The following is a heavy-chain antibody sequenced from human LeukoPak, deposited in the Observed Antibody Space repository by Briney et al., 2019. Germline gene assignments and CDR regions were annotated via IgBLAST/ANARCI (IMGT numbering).Heavy chain of an antibody. CDR3: ARGLRYFDWLEIQYYFDY. V-gene: IGHV4-39*07. CDR1: GGSISSSSYY. CDR2: IYYSGST. Sequence: SETLSLTCTVSGGSISSSSYYWGWIRQPRGKGLEWIGRIYYSGSTYYNPSLKSRVTTSVDTSKNQFSLKLSSVTAADTAVYYCARGLRYFDWLEIQYYFDYWGQGTLVTVSS. J-gene: IGHJ4*02. D-gene: IGHD3-9*01.